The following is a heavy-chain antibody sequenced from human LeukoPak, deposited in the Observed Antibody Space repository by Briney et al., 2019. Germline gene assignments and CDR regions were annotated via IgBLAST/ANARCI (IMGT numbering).Heavy chain of an antibody. J-gene: IGHJ4*02. CDR1: GFILSTYA. V-gene: IGHV3-23*01. D-gene: IGHD3-22*01. CDR2: ISGSGGST. Sequence: PGGSLRLSCAASGFILSTYAMSWVRQAPGKGLEWVSGISGSGGSTYYADSVKGRFTISRDNSKNTLYLQMNSLRAEDTAVYYCAKDRSYYDSSGYINYFDYWGQGTLVTVSS. CDR3: AKDRSYYDSSGYINYFDY.